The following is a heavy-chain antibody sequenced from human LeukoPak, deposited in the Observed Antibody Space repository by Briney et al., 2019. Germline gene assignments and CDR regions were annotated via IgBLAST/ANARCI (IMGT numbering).Heavy chain of an antibody. CDR1: EFTFSGYA. J-gene: IGHJ6*03. D-gene: IGHD3-10*01. V-gene: IGHV3-23*01. Sequence: GGSLRLSCVASEFTFSGYAMSWVRQVPGKGLEWVSVISGSGGSTYYADSVKGRFTISRDNSKNTLYLQINSLRAEDTAVYYCAKDRQGFGFGEQLDYYYMDVWGKGTTVTGSS. CDR3: AKDRQGFGFGEQLDYYYMDV. CDR2: ISGSGGST.